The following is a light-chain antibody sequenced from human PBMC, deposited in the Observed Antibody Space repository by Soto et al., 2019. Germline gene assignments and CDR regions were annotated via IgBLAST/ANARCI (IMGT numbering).Light chain of an antibody. CDR1: SSDVGSFNL. CDR3: WSYAGSSTFFYV. CDR2: EVT. J-gene: IGLJ1*01. Sequence: QSVLTQSASVSGSPGQSITISCTGTSSDVGSFNLVSWYQQHPGKAPKLMIYEVTKRPSGVSNRFSGSKSGNTASLTISGLQAEDEADYYCWSYAGSSTFFYVFGSGTKVTVL. V-gene: IGLV2-23*02.